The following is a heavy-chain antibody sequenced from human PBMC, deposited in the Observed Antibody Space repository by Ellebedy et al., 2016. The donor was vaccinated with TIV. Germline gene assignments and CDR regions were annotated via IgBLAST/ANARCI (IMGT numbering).Heavy chain of an antibody. Sequence: GESLKISCAASGFTFSSYNMNWVRQAPGKGLEWISYISSSSSNIYYADSVKGRFTISRDNAKNSLYLQMNSLRDEDTAVYYCARVPGPWGQGTLVTVSS. CDR1: GFTFSSYN. CDR2: ISSSSSNI. V-gene: IGHV3-48*02. J-gene: IGHJ5*02. CDR3: ARVPGP.